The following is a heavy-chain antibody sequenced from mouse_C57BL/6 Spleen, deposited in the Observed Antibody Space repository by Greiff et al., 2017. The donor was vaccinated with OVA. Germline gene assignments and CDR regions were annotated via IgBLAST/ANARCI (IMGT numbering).Heavy chain of an antibody. J-gene: IGHJ2*01. CDR1: GYAFSSSW. V-gene: IGHV1-82*01. CDR3: AQDGGTTDDY. D-gene: IGHD1-1*01. Sequence: VQLKESGPELVKPGASVKISCKASGYAFSSSWMNWVKQRPGKGLEWIGRIYPGDGDTNYNGKFKGKATLTADKSSSTAYMQLSSLTSEDSAVYFCAQDGGTTDDYWGQGTTLTVSS. CDR2: IYPGDGDT.